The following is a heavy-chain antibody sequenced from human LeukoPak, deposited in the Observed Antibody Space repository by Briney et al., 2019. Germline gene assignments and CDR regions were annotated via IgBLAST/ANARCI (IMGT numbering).Heavy chain of an antibody. CDR3: ASQGYYGSGSSFDY. CDR1: GGTFSSYA. CDR2: IIPIFGTA. J-gene: IGHJ4*02. D-gene: IGHD3-10*01. V-gene: IGHV1-69*13. Sequence: GASVKVSCKASGGTFSSYAISWVRQAPGQGLEWMGGIIPIFGTANYAQKFQGRVTITADESTSTAYMELSSLRSEDTAVYYCASQGYYGSGSSFDYWGQGTLVTVSS.